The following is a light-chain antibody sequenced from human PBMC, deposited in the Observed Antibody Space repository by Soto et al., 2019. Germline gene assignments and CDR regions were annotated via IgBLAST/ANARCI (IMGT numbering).Light chain of an antibody. V-gene: IGKV3-20*01. CDR1: QSISSGF. Sequence: EVVLTQSPGTLSLSPGERATLPCRASQSISSGFLAWYQQKPGQAPRLLIYGASSRATGIPDRFSGSGSGTDFTLTISRLEPEDSAVYYCQLLTFGGGTKVEIK. J-gene: IGKJ4*01. CDR2: GAS. CDR3: QLLT.